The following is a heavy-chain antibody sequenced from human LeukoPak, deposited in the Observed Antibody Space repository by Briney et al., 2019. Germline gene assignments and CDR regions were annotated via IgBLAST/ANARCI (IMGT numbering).Heavy chain of an antibody. D-gene: IGHD2-2*01. CDR3: AREGAAMGGFDY. V-gene: IGHV3-48*03. Sequence: PGGSLRLSCAASGFTFSSYEMNWVRQAPGKGLEWVSYISSSGSTIYYADSVKGRFTISRDNAKNSLYLQMNSLRAEDTAVYYCAREGAAMGGFDYWGQGTLVTVSS. J-gene: IGHJ4*02. CDR1: GFTFSSYE. CDR2: ISSSGSTI.